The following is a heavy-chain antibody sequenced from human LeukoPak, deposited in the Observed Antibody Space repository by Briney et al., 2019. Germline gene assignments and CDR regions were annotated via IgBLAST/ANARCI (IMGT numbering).Heavy chain of an antibody. CDR3: ARAAGILTGYNRGVIAFDI. CDR1: GFTFSSYG. D-gene: IGHD3-9*01. V-gene: IGHV3-48*03. CDR2: ISSSGSTI. Sequence: GGSLRLSCAASGFTFSSYGMNWVRQAPGKGLEWVSYISSSGSTIYYADSVKGRFTISRDNAKNSLYLQMNSRRVEDTAFLYFARAAGILTGYNRGVIAFDIWGQGTMVTASS. J-gene: IGHJ3*02.